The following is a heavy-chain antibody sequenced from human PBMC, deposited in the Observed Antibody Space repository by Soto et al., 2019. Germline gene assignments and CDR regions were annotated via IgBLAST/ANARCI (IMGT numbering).Heavy chain of an antibody. V-gene: IGHV4-59*01. J-gene: IGHJ4*02. CDR1: GGSISSYY. CDR3: ARDRYSNGWYDY. Sequence: PSETLSLTCIVSGGSISSYYWSWIRQPPGKGLEWIGYIYYSGSTKYNPSLKSRVTISVDTSNNQFSLKLSSVTAADTAVYYCARDRYSNGWYDYWGQGTLVTVSS. D-gene: IGHD6-19*01. CDR2: IYYSGST.